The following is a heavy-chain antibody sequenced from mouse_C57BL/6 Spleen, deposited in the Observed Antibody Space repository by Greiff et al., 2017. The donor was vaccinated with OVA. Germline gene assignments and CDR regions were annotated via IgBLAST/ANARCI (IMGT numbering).Heavy chain of an antibody. Sequence: QVQLQQSGAELVRPGTSVKVSCKASGYAFTNYLIAWVKQRPGQGLAWIGVINPGSGGTNYNEKFKGKATLTAEKSSSTAYMQLSSLTSEDSAVYFCARSTVVARDYAMDDWGQGTSVTVSS. D-gene: IGHD1-1*01. CDR2: INPGSGGT. CDR1: GYAFTNYL. V-gene: IGHV1-54*01. CDR3: ARSTVVARDYAMDD. J-gene: IGHJ4*01.